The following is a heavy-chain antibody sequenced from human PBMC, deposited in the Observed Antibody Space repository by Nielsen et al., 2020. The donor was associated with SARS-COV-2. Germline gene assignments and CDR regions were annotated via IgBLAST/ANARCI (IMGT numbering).Heavy chain of an antibody. J-gene: IGHJ4*02. D-gene: IGHD6-19*01. CDR1: GFTFSSYW. Sequence: GGPLRLSCAASGFTFSSYWMSWVRQAPGKGLEWVANIKQDGSEKYYVDSVKGRFTISRDNAKNSLYLQMNSLRAEDTAVYYCARDSWRKVAVAGTGDYWGQGTLVTVSS. V-gene: IGHV3-7*03. CDR2: IKQDGSEK. CDR3: ARDSWRKVAVAGTGDY.